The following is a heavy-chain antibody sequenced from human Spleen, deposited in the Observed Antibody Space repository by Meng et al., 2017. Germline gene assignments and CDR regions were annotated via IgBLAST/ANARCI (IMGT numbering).Heavy chain of an antibody. CDR2: ISGSGGST. Sequence: GESLKISCAASGFTFSSYAMSWVRQAPGKGLEWVSAISGSGGSTYYADSVKGRFTISRDNSKNTLYLQMNSLRAEDTAVYYCAKVGGLVPNFDYWGQGTLVTSPQ. J-gene: IGHJ4*02. CDR3: AKVGGLVPNFDY. D-gene: IGHD3-16*01. CDR1: GFTFSSYA. V-gene: IGHV3-23*01.